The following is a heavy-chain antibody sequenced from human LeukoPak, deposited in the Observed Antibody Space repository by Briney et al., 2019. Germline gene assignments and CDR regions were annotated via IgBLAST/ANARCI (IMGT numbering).Heavy chain of an antibody. CDR2: IGGSRGTT. J-gene: IGHJ3*02. CDR3: AKGPYGPGAFDI. CDR1: GFTFSSYA. D-gene: IGHD3-10*01. Sequence: GGSLRLSCAASGFTFSSYAMSWVRQAPGKGLEWVSDIGGSRGTTNYADSVKGRFTISRDNSKNTLYLQMNSLRAEDTAVYYCAKGPYGPGAFDIWGQGTMVTVSS. V-gene: IGHV3-23*01.